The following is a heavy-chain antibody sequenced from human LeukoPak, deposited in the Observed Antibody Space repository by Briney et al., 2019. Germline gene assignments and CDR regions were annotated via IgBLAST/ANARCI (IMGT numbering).Heavy chain of an antibody. V-gene: IGHV1-18*01. J-gene: IGHJ4*02. CDR3: ARVGYSSSWYFTGFDY. CDR2: ISAYNGNT. Sequence: ASVKVSCKASGYTFTSYGISWVRQAPGQGLEWMGWISAYNGNTNYAQKLQGRVTMTTDTSTSTAYMELRSLRSDDTAVYYCARVGYSSSWYFTGFDYWGQGTLVTVSS. D-gene: IGHD6-13*01. CDR1: GYTFTSYG.